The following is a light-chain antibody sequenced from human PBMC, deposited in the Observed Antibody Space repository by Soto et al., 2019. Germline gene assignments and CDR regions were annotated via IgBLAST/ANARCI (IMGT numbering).Light chain of an antibody. CDR2: GAY. Sequence: IVMTQSPATLSVSPGERATLFCRASQSVSSNLAWYQQRPGQAPRLLIFGAYTRATGIPARFSCSGSGTEFTLTISILQSEDSAVYFCQQYNNWPPLTFGGGTKVEIK. V-gene: IGKV3D-15*01. J-gene: IGKJ4*01. CDR1: QSVSSN. CDR3: QQYNNWPPLT.